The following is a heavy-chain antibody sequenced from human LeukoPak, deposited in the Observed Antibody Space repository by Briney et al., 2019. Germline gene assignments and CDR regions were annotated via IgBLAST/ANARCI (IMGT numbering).Heavy chain of an antibody. J-gene: IGHJ2*01. CDR3: ARTPVAGTRYFDL. Sequence: ASVKVSCKASGYTFTGYYMHWVRQAPGQGLEWMGWINPNSGGTNYAQKFQGRVTMTRDTSISTAYMELRSLRSDDTAVYYCARTPVAGTRYFDLWGRGTLVTVSS. D-gene: IGHD6-19*01. CDR1: GYTFTGYY. V-gene: IGHV1-2*02. CDR2: INPNSGGT.